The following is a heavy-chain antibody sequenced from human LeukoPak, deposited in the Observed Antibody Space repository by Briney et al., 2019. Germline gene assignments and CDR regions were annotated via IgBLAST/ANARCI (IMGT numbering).Heavy chain of an antibody. D-gene: IGHD5-24*01. V-gene: IGHV5-51*01. CDR3: ARQGDGYKPGYYYYGMDV. CDR2: IYPGDSDT. J-gene: IGHJ6*02. CDR1: GYSFTSYW. Sequence: GESLKISCKGSGYSFTSYWIGWVRQMPGKGLEWMGIIYPGDSDTRYSPSFQGQVTISADKSISTAYLQWSSLKASDTAMYYCARQGDGYKPGYYYYGMDVWGQGTTVTVSS.